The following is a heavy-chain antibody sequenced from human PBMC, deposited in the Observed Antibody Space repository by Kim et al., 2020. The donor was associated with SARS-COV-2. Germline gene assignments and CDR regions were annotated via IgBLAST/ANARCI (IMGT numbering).Heavy chain of an antibody. CDR1: GASISTGGFY. CDR2: VYYTGNT. V-gene: IGHV4-31*03. D-gene: IGHD3-22*01. Sequence: SETLSLTCTVSGASISTGGFYWTWIRHLPGRGLEWIGFVYYTGNTYYNPSLQSRLIMSVDTSKNQFSLNLTSVTAADTAVYYCARGRLSLGGYYDFWGQGTLVTVSS. J-gene: IGHJ4*02. CDR3: ARGRLSLGGYYDF.